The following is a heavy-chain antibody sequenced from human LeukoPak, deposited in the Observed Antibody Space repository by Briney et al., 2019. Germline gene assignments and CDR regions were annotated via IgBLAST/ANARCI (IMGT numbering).Heavy chain of an antibody. J-gene: IGHJ4*02. CDR2: INRSGST. CDR1: GGSFSGYY. V-gene: IGHV4-34*01. CDR3: ATAGEWLSSYYFDY. Sequence: SETLSLTCAVYGGSFSGYYWSWIRQPPGKGLEWIGEINRSGSTNYNPSLKSRVTISVDTSKNQFSLKLSSVTAADTAVYYCATAGEWLSSYYFDYWGQGTLVTVSS. D-gene: IGHD3-3*01.